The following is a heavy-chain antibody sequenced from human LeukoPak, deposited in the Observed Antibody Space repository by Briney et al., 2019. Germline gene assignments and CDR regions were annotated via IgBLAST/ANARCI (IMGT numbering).Heavy chain of an antibody. CDR3: ARHIGGGIEDMDV. CDR2: IYTTGST. V-gene: IGHV4-4*09. D-gene: IGHD3-16*02. Sequence: SETLSLTCTVSGSSIGTYSWSWIRQPPGKGLEWVGYIYTTGSTHYNPSLKSRVTMSLDTSKNQLSLRLSSVTAADTAVYYCARHIGGGIEDMDVWGKGTKVIVSS. J-gene: IGHJ6*03. CDR1: GSSIGTYS.